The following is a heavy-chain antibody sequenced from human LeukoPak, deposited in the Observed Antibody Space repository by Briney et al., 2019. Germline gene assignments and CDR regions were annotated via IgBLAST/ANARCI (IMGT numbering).Heavy chain of an antibody. D-gene: IGHD6-19*01. V-gene: IGHV1-18*03. CDR3: ARGRVERRAVGGTALDY. Sequence: ASVKVSCKASGYTFTSYGISWVRQAPGQGLEWMGWISAYNGNTNYAQKLQGRVTMTTDTSTSTAYMELSSLRSEDMAVYYCARGRVERRAVGGTALDYWGQGTLVTVSS. CDR1: GYTFTSYG. CDR2: ISAYNGNT. J-gene: IGHJ4*02.